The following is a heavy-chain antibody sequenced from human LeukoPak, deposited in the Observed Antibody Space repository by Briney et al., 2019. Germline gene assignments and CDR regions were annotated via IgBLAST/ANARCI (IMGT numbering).Heavy chain of an antibody. CDR3: AKAPGFSDF. V-gene: IGHV3-7*03. J-gene: IGHJ4*02. CDR2: IKQDGSEK. CDR1: GFTFSSYW. Sequence: GGSLRLSCAASGFTFSSYWMSWVRQAPGKGLEWVANIKQDGSEKYYVDSVKGRFTISRDNSKKTMYLQMNSLRADDTAVYYCAKAPGFSDFWGQGTLVTVSS. D-gene: IGHD7-27*01.